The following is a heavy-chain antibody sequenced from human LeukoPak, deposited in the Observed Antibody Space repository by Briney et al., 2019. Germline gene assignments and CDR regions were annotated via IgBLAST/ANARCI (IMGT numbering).Heavy chain of an antibody. CDR1: GYTFTGYY. J-gene: IGHJ4*02. V-gene: IGHV1-2*06. CDR2: INPNSGGT. D-gene: IGHD3-16*01. CDR3: ARRKGEANIFDS. Sequence: ASVKVSCKASGYTFTGYYMHRVGQAPGQGLEWMGRINPNSGGTNYAKTFQGRGAITRATSSSTAYMELSRLRSDDTAVYYCARRKGEANIFDSWGQGTLVTVSS.